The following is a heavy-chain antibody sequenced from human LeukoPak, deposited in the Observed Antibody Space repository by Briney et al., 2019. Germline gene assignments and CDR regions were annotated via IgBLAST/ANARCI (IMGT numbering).Heavy chain of an antibody. J-gene: IGHJ2*01. V-gene: IGHV3-23*01. CDR3: AKVLTTVTDWYFDL. D-gene: IGHD4-17*01. CDR2: ISGSGDST. Sequence: GGSLRLSCAASGFTFSSYAMSWVRQAPGKGLEWVSAISGSGDSTFYADSVKGRFTISRDNSKNTLYLQMNSLRAEDTALYYCAKVLTTVTDWYFDLWGRGTLVTVSS. CDR1: GFTFSSYA.